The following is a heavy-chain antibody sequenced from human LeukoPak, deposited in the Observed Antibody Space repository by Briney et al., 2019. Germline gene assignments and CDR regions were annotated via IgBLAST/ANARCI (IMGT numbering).Heavy chain of an antibody. CDR2: IKSKTDGGTT. D-gene: IGHD2-8*01. CDR3: TTDIVLMVYAITEYFQH. J-gene: IGHJ1*01. CDR1: GFTFGNAW. V-gene: IGHV3-15*01. Sequence: PGGSLRLSCAASGFTFGNAWMSWVRQAPGKGLEWVGRIKSKTDGGTTDYAAPVKGRFTISRDDSKNTLYLQMNSLKTEDTAVYYCTTDIVLMVYAITEYFQHWGQGTLVTVSS.